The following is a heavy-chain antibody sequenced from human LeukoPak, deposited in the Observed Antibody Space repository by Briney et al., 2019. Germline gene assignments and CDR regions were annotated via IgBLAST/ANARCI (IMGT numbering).Heavy chain of an antibody. CDR3: ARAGWSTAALPSYYGMDV. V-gene: IGHV3-53*01. CDR2: IYSGGST. Sequence: GGSLRLSCAASGFTVSSNYMSWVRQAPGKGLEWVSVIYSGGSTYYADSVKGRFTISRDNSKNTLYLQMNSLRAEDTAVYYCARAGWSTAALPSYYGMDVWGQGTTVTVSS. CDR1: GFTVSSNY. D-gene: IGHD6-13*01. J-gene: IGHJ6*02.